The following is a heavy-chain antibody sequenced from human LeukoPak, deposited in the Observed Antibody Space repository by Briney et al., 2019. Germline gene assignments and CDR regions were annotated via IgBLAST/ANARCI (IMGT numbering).Heavy chain of an antibody. Sequence: PSETLFLTCGVYGGSFSSYYWNWIRQTPGKGLEWIGEISHSGSTTNNPFLESRVTISVDTSKNQFSLRLNSMTAADTALYYCAGRYSSSRGSFYMDVWGKGTTVTVSS. CDR3: AGRYSSSRGSFYMDV. V-gene: IGHV4-34*01. D-gene: IGHD6-19*01. CDR1: GGSFSSYY. CDR2: ISHSGST. J-gene: IGHJ6*03.